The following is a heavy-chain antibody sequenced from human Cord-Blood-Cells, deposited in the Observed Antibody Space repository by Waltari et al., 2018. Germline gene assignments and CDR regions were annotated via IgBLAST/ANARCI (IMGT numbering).Heavy chain of an antibody. CDR1: GGSFSGYY. CDR2: INHSGST. D-gene: IGHD3-3*01. J-gene: IGHJ3*02. V-gene: IGHV4-34*01. Sequence: QVQLQQWGAGLLKPSETLSLTCAVSGGSFSGYYWSWIGQPPGKGLVWIGEINHSGSTNYNPSLKSRVTISVDTSKNQFSLKLSSVTAADTAVYYCARATIFGVVINAFDIWGQGTMVTVSS. CDR3: ARATIFGVVINAFDI.